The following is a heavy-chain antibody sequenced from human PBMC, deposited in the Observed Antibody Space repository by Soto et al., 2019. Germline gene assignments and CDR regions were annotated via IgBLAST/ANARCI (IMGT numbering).Heavy chain of an antibody. J-gene: IGHJ4*02. Sequence: SETLSLTCSVSGASISSRDYYWGWIRQTPGKGLEWIGNIDYNGVTYYNPSLKSRVTVSKDTSKNQVSLRVRSVTVAETAMYYCVRVVEAATRHTDFDSWGQGIVVTVSS. CDR1: GASISSRDYY. D-gene: IGHD2-15*01. CDR2: IDYNGVT. V-gene: IGHV4-39*01. CDR3: VRVVEAATRHTDFDS.